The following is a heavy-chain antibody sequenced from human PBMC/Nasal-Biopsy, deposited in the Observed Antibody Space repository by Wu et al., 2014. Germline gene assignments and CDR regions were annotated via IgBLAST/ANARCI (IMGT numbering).Heavy chain of an antibody. CDR2: LIVIGGST. CDR3: ARVRITGTTGGGFDF. V-gene: IGHV3-74*01. D-gene: IGHD1-20*01. Sequence: MHWVRQAPGKGLVWSHXLIVIGGSTSYADSVKGRFTISRDNAKNTLSLQMNSLRAEDTAVYYCARVRITGTTGGGFDFWGQGTMVTVSS. J-gene: IGHJ3*01.